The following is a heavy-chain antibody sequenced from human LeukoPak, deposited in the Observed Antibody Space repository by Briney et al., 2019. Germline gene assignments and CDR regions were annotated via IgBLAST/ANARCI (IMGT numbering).Heavy chain of an antibody. J-gene: IGHJ6*04. D-gene: IGHD6-19*01. CDR1: GGSFSSHY. V-gene: IGHV4-34*01. Sequence: SETLSLTCGVSGGSFSSHYWTWIRQPPGKGLEWIGEINPRRSTNYNPSLGSRVTVSADTSRNQLSLSLTSVTAADSAVYFCARGLRQGSAWSWGPKEKSYQYMDVWGTGTTVIVSS. CDR2: INPRRST. CDR3: ARGLRQGSAWSWGPKEKSYQYMDV.